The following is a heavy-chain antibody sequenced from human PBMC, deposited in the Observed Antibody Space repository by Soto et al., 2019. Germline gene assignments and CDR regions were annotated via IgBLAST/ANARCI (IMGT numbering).Heavy chain of an antibody. CDR3: TTDDPINRY. V-gene: IGHV3-15*01. Sequence: GGSLRLSXAASGFTFSNAWMSWVRQAPGKGLEWVGRIKSKIDGGTTDYAAPVKGRFTISRGDSKNTLYLQMNSLKTEDTAVYYCTTDDPINRYWGQGTLVTVSS. CDR2: IKSKIDGGTT. CDR1: GFTFSNAW. J-gene: IGHJ4*02.